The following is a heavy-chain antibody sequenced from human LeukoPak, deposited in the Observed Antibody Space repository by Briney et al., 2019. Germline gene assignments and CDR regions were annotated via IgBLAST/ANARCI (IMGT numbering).Heavy chain of an antibody. V-gene: IGHV3-7*01. CDR3: VRGMDV. J-gene: IGHJ6*02. CDR2: IKTDESEI. Sequence: GGSLRLSCAASGFTFSNYWMTWVRQAPGKGLEWVANIKTDESEIYYVVSVKGRFTISRDNAENSQYLQMNSLRVEDTAVYYCVRGMDVWGQGTTVTVSS. CDR1: GFTFSNYW.